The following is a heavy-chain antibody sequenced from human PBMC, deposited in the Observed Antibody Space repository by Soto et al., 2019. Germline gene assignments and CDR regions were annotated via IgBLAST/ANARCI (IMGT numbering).Heavy chain of an antibody. CDR3: AKDLQSYGDYDYYCYGMDV. CDR1: GFTFSTYG. J-gene: IGHJ6*02. V-gene: IGHV3-30*18. CDR2: ISYDGTNK. Sequence: QVQLVESGGGEVQPGRSLTISCAASGFTFSTYGMHWVRQTPGKGLEWVAVISYDGTNKFYSDSVMGRFTISRDNFKNTLTLQMNSLRADDTAVYSCAKDLQSYGDYDYYCYGMDVWGLGTRVTVSS. D-gene: IGHD4-17*01.